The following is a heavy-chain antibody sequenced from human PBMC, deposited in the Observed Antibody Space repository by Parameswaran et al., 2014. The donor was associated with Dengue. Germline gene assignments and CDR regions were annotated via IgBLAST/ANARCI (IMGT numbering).Heavy chain of an antibody. D-gene: IGHD2-2*01. CDR2: INAGNGNT. Sequence: PGASVKVSCKASGYTFTSYAMHWVRQAPGQRLEWMGWINAGNGNTKYSQKFQGRVTITRDTSASTAYMELSSLRSEDTAVYYCARDIPAADTYWFDPWGQGNPGHRLL. CDR3: ARDIPAADTYWFDP. CDR1: GYTFTSYA. J-gene: IGHJ5*02. V-gene: IGHV1-3*01.